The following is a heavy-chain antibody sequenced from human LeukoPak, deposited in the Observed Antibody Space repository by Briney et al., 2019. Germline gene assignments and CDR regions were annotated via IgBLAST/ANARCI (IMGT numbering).Heavy chain of an antibody. Sequence: GESLKISCKGSGYSFTSYWIGWVRQMPGKGLEWMGIIHPGGSDTRYSPSFQGQVTISADKSISTAYLQWSSLKASDTAMYYCARTHYDYVWGSYRYPPYYFDYWGQGTLVTVSS. CDR3: ARTHYDYVWGSYRYPPYYFDY. V-gene: IGHV5-51*01. J-gene: IGHJ4*02. D-gene: IGHD3-16*02. CDR1: GYSFTSYW. CDR2: IHPGGSDT.